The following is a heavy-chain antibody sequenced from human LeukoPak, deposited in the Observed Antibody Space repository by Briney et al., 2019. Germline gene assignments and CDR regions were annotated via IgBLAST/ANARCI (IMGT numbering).Heavy chain of an antibody. D-gene: IGHD5-12*01. V-gene: IGHV4-30-2*01. CDR1: GGSISSGGYS. Sequence: SETLSLTCAVAGGSISSGGYSWSWIRQPPGKGLGWIGYIYHSGSTYYNPSLKSRVTISVDRSKNQFSLKLSSVTAADTAVYYRARDRRWLQDNWFDPWGQGTLVTVSS. CDR3: ARDRRWLQDNWFDP. J-gene: IGHJ5*02. CDR2: IYHSGST.